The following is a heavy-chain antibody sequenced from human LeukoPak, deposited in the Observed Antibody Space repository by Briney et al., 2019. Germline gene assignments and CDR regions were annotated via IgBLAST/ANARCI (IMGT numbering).Heavy chain of an antibody. CDR1: GGSISSSNW. Sequence: SETLSLTCAVSGGSISSSNWWSWVRQPPGKGLEWIGEIYHSGSTNYNPSLKSRVTISVDKSKNQFSLKLSSVTAADTAVYYCARDLGYASGWYGMSGSYYYGMDVWGQGTTVTVSS. J-gene: IGHJ6*02. V-gene: IGHV4-4*02. CDR3: ARDLGYASGWYGMSGSYYYGMDV. D-gene: IGHD6-19*01. CDR2: IYHSGST.